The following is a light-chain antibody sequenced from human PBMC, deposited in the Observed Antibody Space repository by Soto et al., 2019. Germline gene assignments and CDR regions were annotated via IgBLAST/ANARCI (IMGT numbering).Light chain of an antibody. V-gene: IGLV2-14*01. J-gene: IGLJ2*01. CDR1: SSDIGGYNY. CDR2: DVT. Sequence: QSVLTQPASVSGSPGQSITMSCTGASSDIGGYNYVSWYQHHPGEAPKLLIYDVTNRPSGVSNRFPASKSGNTASLTISGLQAEDEDDYYCSSYTTRNTVLFGGGTKLTVL. CDR3: SSYTTRNTVL.